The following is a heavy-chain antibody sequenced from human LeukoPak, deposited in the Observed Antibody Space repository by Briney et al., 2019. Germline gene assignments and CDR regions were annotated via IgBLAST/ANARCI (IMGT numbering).Heavy chain of an antibody. J-gene: IGHJ4*02. CDR1: GLTFSSYA. D-gene: IGHD1-26*01. CDR3: AKEMASGSYVDY. Sequence: AGGSLRLSCAASGLTFSSYAMTWVRQAPGKGLEWVSGISGSGGSTYYADSVKGRFTISRDNSKNTLYLQMNSLRAEDTAVYYCAKEMASGSYVDYWGQGTLVTVSS. V-gene: IGHV3-23*01. CDR2: ISGSGGST.